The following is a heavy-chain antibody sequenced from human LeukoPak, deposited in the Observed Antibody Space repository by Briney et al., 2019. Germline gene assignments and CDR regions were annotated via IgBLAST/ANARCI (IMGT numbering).Heavy chain of an antibody. CDR2: ISYSGRT. D-gene: IGHD5-18*01. CDR3: ARRPVDTTMAPGRPFDY. J-gene: IGHJ4*02. V-gene: IGHV4-39*01. CDR1: GGSISSSSYY. Sequence: PSETLSLTCTLSGGSISSSSYYWGWIRQPPGRGLEWIGSISYSGRTYYSPSLKSRVTISVDTSKNQFSLKLSSVPAADTPVYYCARRPVDTTMAPGRPFDYWGQGTLVTVSS.